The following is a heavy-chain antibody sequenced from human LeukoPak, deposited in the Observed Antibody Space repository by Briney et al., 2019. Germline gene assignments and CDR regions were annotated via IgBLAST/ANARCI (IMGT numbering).Heavy chain of an antibody. Sequence: GGSLRLSCAASGFTFSSYTMHWVRQAPGKGLEGVAVISYDGSNKYYADSVKGRFTISRDNSKNTLYLQMNSLRAEDTAVYYCARDTSYYYDSSGYILWGQGTMVTVSS. J-gene: IGHJ3*01. CDR2: ISYDGSNK. V-gene: IGHV3-30*04. CDR1: GFTFSSYT. CDR3: ARDTSYYYDSSGYIL. D-gene: IGHD3-22*01.